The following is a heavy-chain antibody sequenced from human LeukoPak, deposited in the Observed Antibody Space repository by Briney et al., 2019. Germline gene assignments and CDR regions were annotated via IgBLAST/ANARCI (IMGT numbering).Heavy chain of an antibody. Sequence: GGSLRLSCAASGFTFSSYSMSWVRQAPGKGLEWVSAISGSGGSTYYADSVKGRFTISRDNSKNTLYLQMNSLRAEDTAVYYCAKERRYYDSSGQDYWGQGTLVTVSS. J-gene: IGHJ4*02. D-gene: IGHD3-22*01. CDR1: GFTFSSYS. CDR3: AKERRYYDSSGQDY. CDR2: ISGSGGST. V-gene: IGHV3-23*01.